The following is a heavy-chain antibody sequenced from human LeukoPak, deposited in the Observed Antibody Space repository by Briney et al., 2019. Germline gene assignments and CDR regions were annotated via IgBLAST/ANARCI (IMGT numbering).Heavy chain of an antibody. V-gene: IGHV1-8*01. Sequence: ASVNVSCKASGYTFTSYDINWVRQATGQGLEWMGWMNPNSGNTGYAQKFQGRVTMTRNTSISTAYMELSSLRSEDTAVYYCARNHKRAYTYYYDSSGYLFDYWGQGTLVTVSS. CDR2: MNPNSGNT. CDR3: ARNHKRAYTYYYDSSGYLFDY. CDR1: GYTFTSYD. J-gene: IGHJ4*02. D-gene: IGHD3-22*01.